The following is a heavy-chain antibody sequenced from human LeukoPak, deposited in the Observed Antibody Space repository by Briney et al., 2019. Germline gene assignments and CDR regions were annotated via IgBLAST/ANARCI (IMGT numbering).Heavy chain of an antibody. CDR1: GFTFSSYS. CDR3: ARGISDVREFYFDY. D-gene: IGHD3-10*01. CDR2: ISSSSTI. V-gene: IGHV3-48*02. Sequence: GGSLRLSCAASGFTFSSYSMNWVRQAPGKGLEWVSYISSSSTIYYADSVKGRFTISRDNAKNSLYLQMNSLRDEDTAVYYCARGISDVREFYFDYWGQGTLVTVSS. J-gene: IGHJ4*02.